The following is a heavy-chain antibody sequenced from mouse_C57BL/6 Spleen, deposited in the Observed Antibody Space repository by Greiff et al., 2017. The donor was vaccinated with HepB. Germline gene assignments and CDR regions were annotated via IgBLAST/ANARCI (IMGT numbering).Heavy chain of an antibody. D-gene: IGHD1-1*01. CDR2: ISSGGDYI. CDR1: GFTFSSYA. CDR3: TRALLLFYAMDY. Sequence: EVKVVESGEGLVKPGGSLKLSCAASGFTFSSYAMSWVRQTPEKRLEWVAYISSGGDYIYYADTVKGRFTISRDNARNTLYLQMSSLKSEDTAMYYCTRALLLFYAMDYWGQGTSVTVSS. J-gene: IGHJ4*01. V-gene: IGHV5-9-1*02.